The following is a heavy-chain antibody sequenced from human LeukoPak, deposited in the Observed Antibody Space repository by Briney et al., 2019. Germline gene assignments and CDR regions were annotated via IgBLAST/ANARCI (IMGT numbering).Heavy chain of an antibody. Sequence: GGSLRLSCAASGFTFSSYAMSWVRQAPGKGLEWVSAISGSGGSTYYADSVKGRFTISRDNSKNTLYLQMNSLRADDTAVYYCARDHISGHYFFDSWGLGTLVTVSS. J-gene: IGHJ4*02. CDR3: ARDHISGHYFFDS. D-gene: IGHD3-3*02. CDR2: ISGSGGST. CDR1: GFTFSSYA. V-gene: IGHV3-23*01.